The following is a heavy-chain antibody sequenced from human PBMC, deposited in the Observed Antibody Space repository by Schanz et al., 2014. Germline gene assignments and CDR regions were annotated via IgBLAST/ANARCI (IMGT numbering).Heavy chain of an antibody. CDR1: GFTFSTYA. J-gene: IGHJ4*02. D-gene: IGHD5-12*01. V-gene: IGHV3-23*01. CDR2: LSEGGGGT. CDR3: ARKVVATIGGYYDN. Sequence: EVKLLESGGTLVRPGGSLRLSCAASGFTFSTYAMAWVRQARGKGLEWVSALSEGGGGTHYADSVRGRFTISRDNAENTLFLQMNSLRAEDTAVYYCARKVVATIGGYYDNWGQGTLVIVSS.